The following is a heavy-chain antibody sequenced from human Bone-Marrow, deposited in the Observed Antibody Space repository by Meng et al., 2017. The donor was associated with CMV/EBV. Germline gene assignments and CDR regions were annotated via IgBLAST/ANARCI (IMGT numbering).Heavy chain of an antibody. J-gene: IGHJ6*02. CDR2: ISSSSSYI. CDR3: ARDIASGYDYYYYGMDV. Sequence: GESLKISCAASGFTFSSYSMNWVRQAPGKGLEWVSSISSSSSYIYYADSVKGRFTISRDNAKNSLYLQMNSLRAEDTAVYYCARDIASGYDYYYYGMDVCGQGTTVTVSS. V-gene: IGHV3-21*01. CDR1: GFTFSSYS. D-gene: IGHD5-12*01.